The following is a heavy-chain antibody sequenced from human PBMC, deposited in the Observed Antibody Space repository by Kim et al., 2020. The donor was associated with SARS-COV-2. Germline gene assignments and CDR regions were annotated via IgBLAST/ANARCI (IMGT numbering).Heavy chain of an antibody. D-gene: IGHD3-10*01. Sequence: NQVHADAMKGRFTIAGDNSKNKLDLQMNSLGAEDTAGYYCARDRVGLDVWGQGTTVTVSS. J-gene: IGHJ6*02. V-gene: IGHV3-33*01. CDR3: ARDRVGLDV. CDR2: NQ.